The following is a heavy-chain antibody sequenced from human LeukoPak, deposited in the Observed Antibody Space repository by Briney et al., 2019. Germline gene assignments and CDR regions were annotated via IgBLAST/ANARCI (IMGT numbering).Heavy chain of an antibody. CDR2: IYTSGST. J-gene: IGHJ3*02. Sequence: SETLSLTCTVSGGSISSGSYYWSWIRQPAGKGLEWIGRIYTSGSTNYNPSLKSRVTISVDTSKNQFSLKLSSVTAADTAVYYCARAGANYYGSGSYWAFDIWGQGTMVTVSS. CDR1: GGSISSGSYY. CDR3: ARAGANYYGSGSYWAFDI. D-gene: IGHD3-10*01. V-gene: IGHV4-61*02.